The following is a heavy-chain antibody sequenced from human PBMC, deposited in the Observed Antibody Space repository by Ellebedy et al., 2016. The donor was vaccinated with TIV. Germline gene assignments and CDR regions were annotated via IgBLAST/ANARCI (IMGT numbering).Heavy chain of an antibody. V-gene: IGHV1-18*01. CDR2: ISAYNGNT. CDR3: ARERVLRYFDWLFFDAFDI. J-gene: IGHJ3*02. Sequence: ASVKVSCKASGYTFTSYGISWVRQAPGQGLEWMGWISAYNGNTNYAQKLQGRVTMTTDTSTSTAYMELSRLRSDDTAVYYCARERVLRYFDWLFFDAFDIWGQGTMVTVSS. D-gene: IGHD3-9*01. CDR1: GYTFTSYG.